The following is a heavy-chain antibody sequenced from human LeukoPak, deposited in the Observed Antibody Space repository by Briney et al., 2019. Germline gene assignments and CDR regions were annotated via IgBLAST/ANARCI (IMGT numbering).Heavy chain of an antibody. Sequence: GGSLRLSCAASRYTFSSYVMRWVRQAPGKGLEWVAVISNDGSNKYNADSVKGRFTISRDNSKNTLYLQMNSLRAEDTAVYYCARSRRDVVVVAAYYYYYYGMDVWGKGTTVTVSS. J-gene: IGHJ6*04. V-gene: IGHV3-30*03. CDR2: ISNDGSNK. CDR3: ARSRRDVVVVAAYYYYYYGMDV. CDR1: RYTFSSYV. D-gene: IGHD2-15*01.